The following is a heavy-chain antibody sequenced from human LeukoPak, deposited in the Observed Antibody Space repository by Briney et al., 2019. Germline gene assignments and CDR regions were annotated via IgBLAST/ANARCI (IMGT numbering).Heavy chain of an antibody. CDR2: IWYDGSKK. V-gene: IGHV3-33*01. CDR3: ARDRAARYFDY. Sequence: GGSLRLSCAASGFTFSDHVMYWVRQAPGKGLEWVAIIWYDGSKKYYADSVKGRFTISRDNSKNTLYLQMNSLRAEDSAVYYCARDRAARYFDYWGQGVLVTASS. CDR1: GFTFSDHV. D-gene: IGHD6-6*01. J-gene: IGHJ4*02.